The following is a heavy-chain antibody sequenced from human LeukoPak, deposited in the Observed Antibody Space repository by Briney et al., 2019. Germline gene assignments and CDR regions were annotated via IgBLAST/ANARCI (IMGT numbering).Heavy chain of an antibody. CDR3: ARVKGSSWYVGDY. CDR1: GGSISSSSYY. V-gene: IGHV4-39*07. Sequence: PSETLSLTCTVSGGSISSSSYYWGWIRQPPGKGLEWIGSTYYSGSTYYNPSLKSRVTISVDTSKNQFSLKLSSVTAADTAVYYCARVKGSSWYVGDYWGQGTLVTVSS. CDR2: TYYSGST. J-gene: IGHJ4*02. D-gene: IGHD6-13*01.